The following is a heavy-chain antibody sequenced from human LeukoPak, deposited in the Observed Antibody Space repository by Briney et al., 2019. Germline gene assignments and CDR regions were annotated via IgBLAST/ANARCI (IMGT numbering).Heavy chain of an antibody. J-gene: IGHJ3*02. V-gene: IGHV4-61*01. CDR1: GYSISSGYY. CDR2: IYYSGST. Sequence: SETLSLTCTVSGYSISSGYYWSWIRQPPGKGLEWIGYIYYSGSTNYNPSLKSRVTISVDTSKNQFSLKLSSVTAADTAVYYCARGSVRGGYAFDIWGQGTMVTVSS. D-gene: IGHD3-10*01. CDR3: ARGSVRGGYAFDI.